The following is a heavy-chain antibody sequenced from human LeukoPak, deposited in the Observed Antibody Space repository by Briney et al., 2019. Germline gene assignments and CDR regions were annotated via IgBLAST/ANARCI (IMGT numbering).Heavy chain of an antibody. D-gene: IGHD6-13*01. Sequence: PSETLSLTCAVYGGSFSGYYWSWIRQPPGKGLEWIGEINHSGSTNYNPSLKSRVIISVDTSKNQFSLKLSSVTAADAAVYYCARGPNYSSSRRPFDYWGQGTLVTVSS. CDR3: ARGPNYSSSRRPFDY. V-gene: IGHV4-34*01. CDR2: INHSGST. J-gene: IGHJ4*02. CDR1: GGSFSGYY.